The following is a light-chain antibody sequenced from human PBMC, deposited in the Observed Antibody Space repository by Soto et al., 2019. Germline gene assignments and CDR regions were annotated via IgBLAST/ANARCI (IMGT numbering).Light chain of an antibody. CDR3: QSYDSSLSGVI. CDR2: GST. Sequence: QPVLTQPPSVSGAPGQRVSISCTGSSSNIGAGYAVHWYQQLPGAAPKLLIYGSTNRPSGVPDRFSGSKSGTSASLAITGLQAEDEADYYCQSYDSSLSGVIFGGGTKLTVL. CDR1: SSNIGAGYA. V-gene: IGLV1-40*01. J-gene: IGLJ2*01.